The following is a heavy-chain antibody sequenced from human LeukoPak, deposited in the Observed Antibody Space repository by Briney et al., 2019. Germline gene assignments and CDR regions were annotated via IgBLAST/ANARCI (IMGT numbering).Heavy chain of an antibody. V-gene: IGHV3-74*01. Sequence: GGSLRLPCAASGFTFNTYFLHWVRQAPGKGLVWVSRINSDGSSTTYADSVKGRFTISRDNAKNTLYLQMNSLRAEDTAVYYCASGAASSFYYTLGYWGQGILVTVSS. J-gene: IGHJ4*02. D-gene: IGHD3-22*01. CDR2: INSDGSST. CDR1: GFTFNTYF. CDR3: ASGAASSFYYTLGY.